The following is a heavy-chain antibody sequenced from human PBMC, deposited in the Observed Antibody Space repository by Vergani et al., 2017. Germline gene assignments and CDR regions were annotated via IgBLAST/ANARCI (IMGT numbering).Heavy chain of an antibody. Sequence: EVQLVESGGGLVQPGGSLRLSCAASGFTFSSYEMNWVRQAPGKGLEWVSYISSSGSTIYYADSVKGRFTISRDNAKNSLYLQMNSLRAEDTAVYYCARGGEWFGEKPNSGTYYYGMDVWGQGTTVTVSS. CDR1: GFTFSSYE. V-gene: IGHV3-48*03. CDR2: ISSSGSTI. D-gene: IGHD3-10*01. J-gene: IGHJ6*02. CDR3: ARGGEWFGEKPNSGTYYYGMDV.